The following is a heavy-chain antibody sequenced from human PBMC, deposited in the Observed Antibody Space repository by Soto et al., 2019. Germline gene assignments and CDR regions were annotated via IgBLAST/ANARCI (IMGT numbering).Heavy chain of an antibody. CDR3: AKHSSSRTFFDY. D-gene: IGHD6-13*01. CDR2: IYYSGST. J-gene: IGHJ4*02. Sequence: PSETLSLTCTVSGGSISSGGYYWSWIRQHPGKGLEWIGYIYYSGSTYYNPSLKSRVTISVDTSKIQFSLKLSSVTAADTAVYYCAKHSSSRTFFDYWGQGTLVTVSS. V-gene: IGHV4-31*03. CDR1: GGSISSGGYY.